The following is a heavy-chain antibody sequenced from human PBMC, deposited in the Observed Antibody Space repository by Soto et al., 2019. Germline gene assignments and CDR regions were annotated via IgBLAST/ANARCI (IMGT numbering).Heavy chain of an antibody. V-gene: IGHV3-23*01. CDR1: GFTFSSYA. CDR3: AKDRGCSGGACYFDY. Sequence: VQLLESGGGLVQPGGSLRLSCAASGFTFSSYAMSWVRQAPGKGLEWGSTISGSGGSTYYADSVKGRFTISRDNSKNTLHLQMNSLRAEDTAVYYCAKDRGCSGGACYFDYWGQGTLVTVSS. CDR2: ISGSGGST. J-gene: IGHJ4*02. D-gene: IGHD2-15*01.